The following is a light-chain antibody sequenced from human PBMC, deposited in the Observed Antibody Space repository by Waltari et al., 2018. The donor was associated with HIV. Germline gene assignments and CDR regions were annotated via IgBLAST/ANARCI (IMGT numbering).Light chain of an antibody. CDR1: QSVSSD. CDR2: GAS. J-gene: IGKJ1*01. V-gene: IGKV3-15*01. CDR3: QQYNQWPPWT. Sequence: EIVMTQSPATLSVSPGERVTLSCRASQSVSSDLAWYQQKPGRTPRLIIYGASTRATGVPARFSGGGSGTEVTLTISSLQSEDFAVYYCQQYNQWPPWTFGQGTKVEIK.